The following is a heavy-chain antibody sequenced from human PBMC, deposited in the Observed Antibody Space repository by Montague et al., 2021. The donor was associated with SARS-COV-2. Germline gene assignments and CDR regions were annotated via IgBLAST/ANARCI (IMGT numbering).Heavy chain of an antibody. CDR1: GGSISSYY. CDR3: ARASVARKVLDY. Sequence: SETRSLTCTVSGGSISSYYWSWIRQPPGKGLEWIGYIYYSGSTNYNPSLKSRVTISVDTSKNQFSLKLSSVTAADTAVYYCARASVARKVLDYWGQGTLVTVSS. V-gene: IGHV4-59*01. D-gene: IGHD6-19*01. CDR2: IYYSGST. J-gene: IGHJ4*02.